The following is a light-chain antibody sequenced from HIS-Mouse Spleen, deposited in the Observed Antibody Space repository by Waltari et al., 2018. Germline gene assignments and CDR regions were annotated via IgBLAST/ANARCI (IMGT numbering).Light chain of an antibody. J-gene: IGKJ4*01. CDR1: QDISNY. CDR3: QQYDNLHLT. Sequence: DIQMTQSPSSLSASVGHRVTITCQATQDISNYLNSYQQKPGKAPKLLIYDASNLETGVPSRFSGSGSGTDFTFAISSLQPEDIATYYCQQYDNLHLTFGGGTKVEIK. CDR2: DAS. V-gene: IGKV1-33*01.